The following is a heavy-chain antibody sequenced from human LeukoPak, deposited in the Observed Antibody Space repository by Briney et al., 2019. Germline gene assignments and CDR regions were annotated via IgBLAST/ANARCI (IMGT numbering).Heavy chain of an antibody. CDR3: ARDSGREGFDY. CDR2: ISSSSSYI. J-gene: IGHJ4*02. D-gene: IGHD5-12*01. Sequence: GGSLRLSCAASGFTFSSYAMSWVRQAPGKGLEWVSSISSSSSYIYYADSVKGRFTISRDNAKNSLYLQMNSLRAEDTAVYYCARDSGREGFDYWGQGTLVTVSS. V-gene: IGHV3-21*01. CDR1: GFTFSSYA.